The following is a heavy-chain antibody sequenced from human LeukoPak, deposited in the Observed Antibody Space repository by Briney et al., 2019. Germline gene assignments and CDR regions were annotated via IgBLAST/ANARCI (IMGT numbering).Heavy chain of an antibody. CDR2: FDPEDGET. CDR3: ATVRKNYYDSSGYAWFDP. CDR1: GYTLTELS. D-gene: IGHD3-22*01. J-gene: IGHJ5*02. V-gene: IGHV1-24*01. Sequence: ASVKVSCKVSGYTLTELSMHWVRQAPGKGLEWMGGFDPEDGETIYAQKFQGRVTMTEDTSTDTAYMELSSLRSEDTAVYYCATVRKNYYDSSGYAWFDPWGQGTLVTVSS.